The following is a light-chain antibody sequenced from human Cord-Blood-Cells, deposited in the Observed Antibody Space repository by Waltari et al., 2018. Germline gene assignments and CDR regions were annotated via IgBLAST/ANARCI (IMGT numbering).Light chain of an antibody. J-gene: IGLJ2*01. Sequence: QSALTQPRSVSGSPGQSVTISCPATSSDVGGYTYVSWYQQHPGKAPKLMIYDVSKRPSGVPDRFSGSKSGNTASLTISGLQAEDEADYYCCSYAGSYVVFGGGTKLTVL. V-gene: IGLV2-11*01. CDR1: SSDVGGYTY. CDR2: DVS. CDR3: CSYAGSYVV.